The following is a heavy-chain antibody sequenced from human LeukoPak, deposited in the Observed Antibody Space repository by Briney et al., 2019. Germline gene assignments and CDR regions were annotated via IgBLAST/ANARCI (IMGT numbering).Heavy chain of an antibody. Sequence: SETLSLTCTVSGYSISSGYYWGLIRPPPGEGLEWIGSIYHSGSTYYNPSLKSRVTISVDTSKNQFSLKLSSVTAADTAVYYCARGLLHYDYWGQGTLVTVSS. CDR2: IYHSGST. CDR1: GYSISSGYY. CDR3: ARGLLHYDY. V-gene: IGHV4-38-2*02. D-gene: IGHD3-10*01. J-gene: IGHJ4*02.